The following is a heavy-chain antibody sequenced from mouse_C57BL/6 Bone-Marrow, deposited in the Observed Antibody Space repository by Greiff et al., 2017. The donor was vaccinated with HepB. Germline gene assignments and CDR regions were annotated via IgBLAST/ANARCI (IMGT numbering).Heavy chain of an antibody. CDR1: GYTFTSYW. V-gene: IGHV1-64*01. CDR3: ARITTARGFAY. D-gene: IGHD1-2*01. Sequence: VQLQQPGAELVKPGASVKLSCKASGYTFTSYWMHWVKQRPGQGLEWIGMIHPNSGSTNYNEKFKSKATLTVDKSSSTAYMQLSSLTSEDSAVYYCARITTARGFAYWGQGTLVTVSA. J-gene: IGHJ3*01. CDR2: IHPNSGST.